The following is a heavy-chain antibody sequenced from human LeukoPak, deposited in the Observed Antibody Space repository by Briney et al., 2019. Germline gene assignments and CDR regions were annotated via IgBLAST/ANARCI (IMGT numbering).Heavy chain of an antibody. CDR2: IYSDGNT. J-gene: IGHJ6*02. D-gene: IGHD6-19*01. Sequence: GGSLRLSCAASGFTVSSNYMSWVRQAPGKGLGWVSVIYSDGNTYYADSVKGRFTISRDNSKNTLYLQMNSLRAEDTAVYYCARDLGYSSGWLPPHYYYYGMDVWGQGTTVTVSS. CDR3: ARDLGYSSGWLPPHYYYYGMDV. V-gene: IGHV3-66*01. CDR1: GFTVSSNY.